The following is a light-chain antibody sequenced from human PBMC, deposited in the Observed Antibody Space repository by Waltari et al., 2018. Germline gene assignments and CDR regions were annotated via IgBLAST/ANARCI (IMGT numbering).Light chain of an antibody. Sequence: QSALTQPPSASGSPGQSVTISCTGTSRDGGSYNYVSWYQQHPGKAPKIIIFEVAQRASGVPDRFSGSKSGNTASLTVSGLQAEDEADYYCTSYAGSKGWVFGGGTKLTVL. CDR3: TSYAGSKGWV. J-gene: IGLJ3*02. CDR2: EVA. V-gene: IGLV2-8*01. CDR1: SRDGGSYNY.